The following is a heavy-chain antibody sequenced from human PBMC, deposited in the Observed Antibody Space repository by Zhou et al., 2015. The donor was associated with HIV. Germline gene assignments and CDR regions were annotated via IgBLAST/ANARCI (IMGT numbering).Heavy chain of an antibody. CDR1: GGTFSSYT. Sequence: QVQLVQSGAEVKKPGSSVKVSCKASGGTFSSYTISWVRQAPGQGLEWMGRIIPILGIANYAQKFQGRVTITADKSTSTAYMELSSLRSEDTAVYYCTIQLWSQGGDYWGQGTLVTVSS. J-gene: IGHJ4*02. CDR2: IIPILGIA. D-gene: IGHD5-18*01. CDR3: TIQLWSQGGDY. V-gene: IGHV1-69*02.